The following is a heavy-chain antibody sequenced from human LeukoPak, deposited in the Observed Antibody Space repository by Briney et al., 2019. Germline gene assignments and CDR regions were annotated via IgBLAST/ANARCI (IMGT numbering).Heavy chain of an antibody. V-gene: IGHV3-7*01. CDR3: ARGHRAWSY. Sequence: GGSLRLSCAASGFTFSSYWMNWVRQAPGKGLEWVANVKQDGSEKNYVDSVKGRFTISRDNAKNSLYLQMNSLRVDDTAVYYCARGHRAWSYWGQGTLVTVSS. CDR2: VKQDGSEK. J-gene: IGHJ4*02. D-gene: IGHD3-3*01. CDR1: GFTFSSYW.